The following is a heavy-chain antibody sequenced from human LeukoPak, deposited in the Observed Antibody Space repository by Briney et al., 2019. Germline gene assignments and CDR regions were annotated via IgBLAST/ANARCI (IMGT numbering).Heavy chain of an antibody. CDR3: AKDFPIFGVVIHYGYFDL. CDR1: GFTFDDYA. Sequence: PGRSLRLSCAASGFTFDDYAMHWVRQAPGKGLEWVSGISWNSGSIGYADSVKGRFTISRDNAKNSLYLQMNSLRAEDTALYYCAKDFPIFGVVIHYGYFDLWGRGTLVTVSS. CDR2: ISWNSGSI. J-gene: IGHJ2*01. D-gene: IGHD3-3*01. V-gene: IGHV3-9*01.